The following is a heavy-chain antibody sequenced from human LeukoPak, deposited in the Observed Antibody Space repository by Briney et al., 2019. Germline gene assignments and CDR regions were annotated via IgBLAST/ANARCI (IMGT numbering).Heavy chain of an antibody. J-gene: IGHJ6*04. CDR1: GGTFSSYA. Sequence: SSVKVSCQASGGTFSSYAISWVRQAPGQGLEWMGGIIPIFGTANYAQKFQGRVTITADESTSIAYMELSSLRSEDTAVYYCASSFEYQLLYGMDVWGKGTTVTVSS. V-gene: IGHV1-69*13. D-gene: IGHD2-2*01. CDR3: ASSFEYQLLYGMDV. CDR2: IIPIFGTA.